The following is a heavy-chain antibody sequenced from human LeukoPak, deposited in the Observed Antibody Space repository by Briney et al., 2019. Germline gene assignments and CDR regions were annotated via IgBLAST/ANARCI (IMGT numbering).Heavy chain of an antibody. J-gene: IGHJ3*02. D-gene: IGHD5-18*01. Sequence: GGSLRLSCAASGFTFSSYSMNWVRQAPGEGLEWVSSISSSSSYIYYADSVKGRFTISRDNAKNSLYLQMNSLRAEDTAVYYCARDLSGYSYGTDAFDIWGQGTMVTVSS. V-gene: IGHV3-21*01. CDR2: ISSSSSYI. CDR3: ARDLSGYSYGTDAFDI. CDR1: GFTFSSYS.